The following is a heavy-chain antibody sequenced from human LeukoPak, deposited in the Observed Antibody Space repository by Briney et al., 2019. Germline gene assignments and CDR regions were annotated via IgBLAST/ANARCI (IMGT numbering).Heavy chain of an antibody. J-gene: IGHJ6*03. CDR2: IYYSGST. CDR3: ARTPMTTVTTEVLIRGNYYYYYMDV. CDR1: GGSISSYY. D-gene: IGHD4-11*01. V-gene: IGHV4-59*01. Sequence: SETLSLTCTVSGGSISSYYWSWIRQPPGKGLEWIGYIYYSGSTNYNPSLKSRVTISVDTSKNQFSLKLSSVTAADTAVYYCARTPMTTVTTEVLIRGNYYYYYMDVWGKGTTVTVSS.